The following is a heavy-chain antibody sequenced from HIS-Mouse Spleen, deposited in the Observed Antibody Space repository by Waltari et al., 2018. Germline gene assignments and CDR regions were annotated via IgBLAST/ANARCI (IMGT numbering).Heavy chain of an antibody. CDR3: ARSPDIVVVVAATGVDL. CDR2: IYYSGST. Sequence: QLQLQESGPGLVKPSETLSLTCTVSGGSISSSSYYWGWIRQPPGKGLEWIGSIYYSGSTYYNPSLKSRVTISVDTSKNQCSRKLSSVTAADTAVYYCARSPDIVVVVAATGVDLWGRGTLATVSS. D-gene: IGHD2-15*01. J-gene: IGHJ2*01. V-gene: IGHV4-39*07. CDR1: GGSISSSSYY.